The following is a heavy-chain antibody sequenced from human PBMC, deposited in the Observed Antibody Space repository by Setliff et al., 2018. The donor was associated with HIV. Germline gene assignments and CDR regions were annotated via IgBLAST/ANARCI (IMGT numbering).Heavy chain of an antibody. D-gene: IGHD3-10*01. V-gene: IGHV3-11*01. J-gene: IGHJ6*03. Sequence: PGGSLRLSCAVSGFSFSDYFMTWIRQAPGKGLEWVSYISGRGGVMAYADSLKGRFTIARDNAKNSMYLQRNSLRVEDTANYYCARARGAGGYYGSGTMYHRDGWGKGTTFTVAS. CDR2: ISGRGGVM. CDR3: ARARGAGGYYGSGTMYHRDG. CDR1: GFSFSDYF.